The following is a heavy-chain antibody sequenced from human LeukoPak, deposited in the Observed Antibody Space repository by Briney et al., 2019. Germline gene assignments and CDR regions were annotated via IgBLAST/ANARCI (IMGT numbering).Heavy chain of an antibody. J-gene: IGHJ4*02. CDR3: AGPERYCTNGVCYAYFDY. CDR2: IIPIFGTA. V-gene: IGHV1-69*13. D-gene: IGHD2-8*01. CDR1: GGTFSSYA. Sequence: GASVKVSCTASGGTFSSYAISWVRQAPGQGLEWMGGIIPIFGTANYAQKFQGRVTITADESTSTAYMELSSLRSEDTAVYYCAGPERYCTNGVCYAYFDYWGQGTLVTVSS.